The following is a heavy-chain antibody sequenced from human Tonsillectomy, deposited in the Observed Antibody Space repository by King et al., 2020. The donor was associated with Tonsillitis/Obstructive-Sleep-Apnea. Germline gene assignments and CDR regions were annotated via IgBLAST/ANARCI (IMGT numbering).Heavy chain of an antibody. D-gene: IGHD6-19*01. CDR1: GGSISSSSYY. V-gene: IGHV4-39*01. CDR2: IYYTGST. J-gene: IGHJ4*02. CDR3: ARQSSGWYFFDF. Sequence: LQLQESGPGLVKPSETLSLTCTVSGGSISSSSYYWGWIRQPPGKGLEWIASIYYTGSTYYNPSLRSRVTISVDTSKNQFSLKLSSVTAADTAVYYCARQSSGWYFFDFWGQGTLVTVSS.